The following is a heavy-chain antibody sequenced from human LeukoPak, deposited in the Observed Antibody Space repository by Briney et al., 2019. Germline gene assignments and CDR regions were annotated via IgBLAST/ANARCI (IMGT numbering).Heavy chain of an antibody. CDR3: ARGGASQSFGD. CDR1: GGSISSYY. J-gene: IGHJ4*02. CDR2: IYYGGRT. Sequence: SETLSLTCTVSGGSISSYYWGWLRQPPGKGLEWIGYIYYGGRTNYNPSLKSRVTISVGTSKNRFSLKLSSVTAADTAVDYCARGGASQSFGDWDQGTLVTVCS. V-gene: IGHV4-59*01.